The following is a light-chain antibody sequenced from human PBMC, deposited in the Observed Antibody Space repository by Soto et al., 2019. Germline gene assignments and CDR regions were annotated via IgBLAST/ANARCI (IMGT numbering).Light chain of an antibody. V-gene: IGKV3-15*01. Sequence: EIMMTQSPATLSVSPGEGATLSCRASQSVSSHIAWYQQKPGQAPRLLIYGASIRATGIPSRFSGSGSGTEFTLTISSLQPDDFATYYCQQYSAYPYTFGQGTKVDIK. CDR1: QSVSSH. CDR3: QQYSAYPYT. CDR2: GAS. J-gene: IGKJ2*01.